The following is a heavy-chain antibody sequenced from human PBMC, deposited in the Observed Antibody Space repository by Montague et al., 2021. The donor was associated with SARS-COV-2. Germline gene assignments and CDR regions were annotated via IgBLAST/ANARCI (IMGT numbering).Heavy chain of an antibody. D-gene: IGHD3-9*01. CDR2: INQGGAP. J-gene: IGHJ3*02. CDR3: ARGRPVQGSFRHFDSISSGALDI. Sequence: SETLSLTCAVSRGPFSNYYWTWTRQSPGKGLEWIGEINQGGAPNYTPSLKSRVTISLDTSKKQISLKLNSVTVADTAVFFCARGRPVQGSFRHFDSISSGALDIWAQGSLVIVSS. CDR1: RGPFSNYY. V-gene: IGHV4-34*01.